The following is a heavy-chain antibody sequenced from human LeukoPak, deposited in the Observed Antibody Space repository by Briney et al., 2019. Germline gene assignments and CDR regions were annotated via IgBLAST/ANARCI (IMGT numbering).Heavy chain of an antibody. Sequence: PSQTLSLTCTVSGVSISSGSYYWSWVRQPAGKGLEWIGRIYSSGSTNYSPSFKSRFTISVDTSKNPFSLNLSSVTAPDTAVYYCARGEYDSSAYWGYYFENWGQGTLVTVSS. CDR1: GVSISSGSYY. CDR2: IYSSGST. CDR3: ARGEYDSSAYWGYYFEN. V-gene: IGHV4-61*02. J-gene: IGHJ4*02. D-gene: IGHD3-22*01.